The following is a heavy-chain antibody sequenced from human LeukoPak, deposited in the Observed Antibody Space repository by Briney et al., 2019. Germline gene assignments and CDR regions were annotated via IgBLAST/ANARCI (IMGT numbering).Heavy chain of an antibody. CDR2: IYPNSGTT. Sequence: ASVKVSCKASGYTFTGYYMHWVRQAPGQGLEWMGWIYPNSGTTKYAHKVQGRVAMTRDKSISTAYMELSGLRSEDTAVYYCGTLLSNGPFVYWGQGSLVTVSS. J-gene: IGHJ4*02. CDR1: GYTFTGYY. CDR3: GTLLSNGPFVY. V-gene: IGHV1-2*02.